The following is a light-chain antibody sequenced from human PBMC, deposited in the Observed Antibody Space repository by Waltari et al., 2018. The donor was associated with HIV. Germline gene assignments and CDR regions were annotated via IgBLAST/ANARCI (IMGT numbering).Light chain of an antibody. CDR1: INNVGDQG. V-gene: IGLV10-54*01. Sequence: QAGLTQPPSVSKDLRQTATLPCTGNINNVGDQGAAWLQQHQAHPPKLLSSRNNNRPAGIAERFSASRSGNTASLTITGLQPEDEADYYCSAWDSSLSAWVFGGGTKLTVL. CDR3: SAWDSSLSAWV. J-gene: IGLJ3*02. CDR2: RNN.